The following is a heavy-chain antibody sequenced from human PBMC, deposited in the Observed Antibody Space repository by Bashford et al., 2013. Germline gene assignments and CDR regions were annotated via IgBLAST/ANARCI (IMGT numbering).Heavy chain of an antibody. CDR1: GASISSGGFY. J-gene: IGHJ5*02. D-gene: IGHD3-3*01. V-gene: IGHV4-39*01. Sequence: SETLSLTCTVSGASISSGGFYWNWIRQHPEKGLEWIGYIFSNGRTYYNPSLKGRVTISVDTSKNQFSLKLSSVTAADTAVYYCARHDFWSGLYPRDWFDPWGQGTLVTVSS. CDR3: ARHDFWSGLYPRDWFDP. CDR2: IFSNGRT.